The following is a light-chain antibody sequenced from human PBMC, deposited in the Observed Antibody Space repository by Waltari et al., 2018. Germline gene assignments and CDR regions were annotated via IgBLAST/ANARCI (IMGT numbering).Light chain of an antibody. V-gene: IGLV2-14*03. CDR3: SSYTTSHTIV. Sequence: QSALTQFASVSGSPGQSITISCTGTSSDVGGHNYVSWYQQHPGKAPKLMIYDVSVRPSVVSTRFSGSKSGNTASLTISGLQAGDEADYYCSSYTTSHTIVFGGGTKVTVL. J-gene: IGLJ2*01. CDR2: DVS. CDR1: SSDVGGHNY.